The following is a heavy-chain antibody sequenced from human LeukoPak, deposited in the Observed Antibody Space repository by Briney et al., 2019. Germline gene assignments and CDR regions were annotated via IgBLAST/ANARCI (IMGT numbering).Heavy chain of an antibody. CDR3: ARDLSAAFDF. CDR2: LVYDARS. CDR1: GFPFSPYG. D-gene: IGHD6-19*01. V-gene: IGHV3-33*05. Sequence: GGSLRLSCAASGFPFSPYGMHWVRQAPGKGLEWVARLVYDARSDYANSVKGRFSISRDDSKNTLFLDMSNLRVEDTALYYCARDLSAAFDFWGQGVLVIVSS. J-gene: IGHJ4*02.